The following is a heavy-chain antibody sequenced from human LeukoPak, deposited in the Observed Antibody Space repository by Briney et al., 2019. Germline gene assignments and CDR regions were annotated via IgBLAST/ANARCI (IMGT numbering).Heavy chain of an antibody. D-gene: IGHD2-2*01. CDR2: IDPSGGST. CDR3: ARDRHCSSASCSWSDY. J-gene: IGHJ4*02. V-gene: IGHV1-46*01. CDR1: GYTFTSYY. Sequence: GASVKVSCKASGYTFTSYYMHWVRQAPGQGLEWMGIIDPSGGSTSYAQKFQGRVTMTRDTSISTAYMELSRLRSDDTAVYYCARDRHCSSASCSWSDYWGQGTLVTVSS.